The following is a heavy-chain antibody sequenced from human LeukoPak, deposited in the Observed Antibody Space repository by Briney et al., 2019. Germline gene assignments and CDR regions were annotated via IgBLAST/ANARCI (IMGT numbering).Heavy chain of an antibody. D-gene: IGHD1-26*01. CDR1: GVSLSATS. V-gene: IGHV1-24*01. Sequence: ASVKVSCKVSGVSLSATSIHWVRQAPRQWLEWMGGFDPEDGESIFAQRFQGRFSMTEDTSTDTAYMELRSLRLEDTAVYYCATADKWEPLDYWGQGALVTVSS. CDR3: ATADKWEPLDY. J-gene: IGHJ4*02. CDR2: FDPEDGES.